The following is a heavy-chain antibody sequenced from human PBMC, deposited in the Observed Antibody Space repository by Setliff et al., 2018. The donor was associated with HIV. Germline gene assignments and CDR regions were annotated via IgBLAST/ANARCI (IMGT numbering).Heavy chain of an antibody. CDR2: VSYSGTT. D-gene: IGHD6-19*01. CDR1: GASIGSVNYY. Sequence: SETLSLTCTVSGASIGSVNYYWGWFRQPPGKGLEWIGSVSYSGTTHYNPSLQSRVTVSGDTSKNQFSLNLNSVTAADTAVYYCARQSLLGKIAVAAYDYWGQGTLVTVSS. V-gene: IGHV4-39*01. J-gene: IGHJ4*02. CDR3: ARQSLLGKIAVAAYDY.